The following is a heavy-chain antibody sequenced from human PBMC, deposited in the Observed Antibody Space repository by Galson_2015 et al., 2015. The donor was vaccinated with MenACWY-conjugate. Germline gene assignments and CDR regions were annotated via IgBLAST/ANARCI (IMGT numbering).Heavy chain of an antibody. J-gene: IGHJ6*03. CDR1: GFTFSSYW. D-gene: IGHD3-16*01. CDR3: ARSYVPGSDRKNYYMDV. Sequence: SLRLSCAASGFTFSSYWMHWVRHAPGKGLVWVSRVNSDGSGTGYADSVKGRFTISRDNAKNMLFLQMNCLKVEDTAVYYCARSYVPGSDRKNYYMDVWGRGTTVTVSS. V-gene: IGHV3-74*01. CDR2: VNSDGSGT.